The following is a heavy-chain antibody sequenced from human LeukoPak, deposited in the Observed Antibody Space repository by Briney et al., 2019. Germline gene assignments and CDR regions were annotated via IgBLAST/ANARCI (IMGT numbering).Heavy chain of an antibody. V-gene: IGHV4-34*01. D-gene: IGHD3-22*01. CDR3: ARFSDYYDSSGHYLDY. CDR2: INHSGST. CDR1: GGSFSGYY. Sequence: SETLSLTCAVYGGSFSGYYWSWIRQPPGKGLEWIGEINHSGSTNYNPSLKSRVTIPVDTSKNQFSLRLTSVTAADTAVYYCARFSDYYDSSGHYLDYWGQGTLVAVSS. J-gene: IGHJ4*02.